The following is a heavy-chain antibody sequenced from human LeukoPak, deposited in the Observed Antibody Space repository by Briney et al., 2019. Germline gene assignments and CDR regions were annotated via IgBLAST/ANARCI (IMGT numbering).Heavy chain of an antibody. J-gene: IGHJ4*02. CDR1: GFTFSSYS. CDR3: AREDYYDSNVYPSRGFDY. V-gene: IGHV3-48*01. CDR2: TSRDSKRI. D-gene: IGHD3-22*01. Sequence: GGSLRLSCAASGFTFSSYSMNWVRQAPGKGLEWVSYTSRDSKRIYEADSARGRFTISRDNARNSLFLQMNSLRVEDTAIYYCAREDYYDSNVYPSRGFDYWGQGTLVTVSS.